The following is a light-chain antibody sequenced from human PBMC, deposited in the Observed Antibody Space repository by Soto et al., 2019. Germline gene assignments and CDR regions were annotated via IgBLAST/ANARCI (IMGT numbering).Light chain of an antibody. V-gene: IGKV1-6*01. CDR2: AAS. CDR1: QAIRTE. CDR3: LQDYEYPRT. J-gene: IGKJ1*01. Sequence: AIQMTQSPSSLSASVGDRVTITCRASQAIRTELGWYQQKPGKAPKLLIYAASTLQGGVPSRISGSGSGTDFTLTISSLQPEDFATYDCLQDYEYPRTFGQGTKVEIK.